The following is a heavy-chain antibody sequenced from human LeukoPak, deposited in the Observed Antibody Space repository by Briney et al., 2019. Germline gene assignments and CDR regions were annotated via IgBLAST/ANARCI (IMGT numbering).Heavy chain of an antibody. D-gene: IGHD3-10*01. CDR1: GFTFNNYG. CDR3: AKDSAFYYIDV. Sequence: GGSLRLSCAASGFTFNNYGMHWVRQAPGKGLEWVAFIRYNGNNQYYADSVKGRFTISRDNSKNTTYLQMNSLKGDDTAVYYCAKDSAFYYIDVWGKGTTVIISS. J-gene: IGHJ6*03. V-gene: IGHV3-30*02. CDR2: IRYNGNNQ.